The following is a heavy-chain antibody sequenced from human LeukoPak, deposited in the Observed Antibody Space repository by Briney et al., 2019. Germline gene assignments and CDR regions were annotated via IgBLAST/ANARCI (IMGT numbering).Heavy chain of an antibody. V-gene: IGHV4-30-4*01. Sequence: SETLSLTCTVSGVSISSGDYYWSWIRQPPGKGLECIGYIYYSGSTYYNPSLKSRVTISVDRSKNQFSLKLSSVTAADTAVYYCASSTKYYYGSGSYYNYFDYWGQGTLVTVSS. CDR2: IYYSGST. CDR1: GVSISSGDYY. D-gene: IGHD3-10*01. J-gene: IGHJ4*02. CDR3: ASSTKYYYGSGSYYNYFDY.